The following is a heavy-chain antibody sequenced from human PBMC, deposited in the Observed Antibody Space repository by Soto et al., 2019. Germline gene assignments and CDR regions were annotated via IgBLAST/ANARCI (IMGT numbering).Heavy chain of an antibody. Sequence: SETLSLTCTVSGGSISSYYWSWIRQPPGKGLEWIGYIYYSGSTNYNPSLKSRVTISVDTSKNQFSLKLSSVTAADTAVYYCARGGIRGSQGYYYYMDVWGKGTTVTVSS. J-gene: IGHJ6*03. CDR1: GGSISSYY. CDR3: ARGGIRGSQGYYYYMDV. D-gene: IGHD3-3*02. CDR2: IYYSGST. V-gene: IGHV4-59*12.